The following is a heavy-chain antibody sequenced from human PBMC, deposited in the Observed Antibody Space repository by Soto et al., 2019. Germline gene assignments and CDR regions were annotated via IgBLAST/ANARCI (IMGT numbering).Heavy chain of an antibody. CDR1: GGSITSNNW. CDR2: VYYSGST. V-gene: IGHV4-4*02. Sequence: QVQLQESGPGLVKPSGTLSLTCAVSGGSITSNNWWSWVRQPPGKGLEWIGEVYYSGSTNYNPSLKGRLTSSVDKSKNQFSLNLISVTAADTAVYYCARGDGSGSYSWYFNLWGRGTLVAVSS. J-gene: IGHJ2*01. CDR3: ARGDGSGSYSWYFNL. D-gene: IGHD3-10*01.